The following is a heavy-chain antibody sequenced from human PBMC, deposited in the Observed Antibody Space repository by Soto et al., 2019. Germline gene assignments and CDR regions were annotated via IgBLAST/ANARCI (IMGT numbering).Heavy chain of an antibody. J-gene: IGHJ5*02. Sequence: QVQLVQSGAEVKKPGSSVKVSCKASGGTFSSYGISWVRQAXGQGLDWMGGIIPIFGKPNYAQRFLGRVTITADKYTRTVYMELSSLRSEDXAVXXXXSXXDXRNYQGDWFDPWGQGTLVTVSS. CDR2: IIPIFGKP. D-gene: IGHD4-4*01. CDR3: XSXXDXRNYQGDWFDP. CDR1: GGTFSSYG. V-gene: IGHV1-69*06.